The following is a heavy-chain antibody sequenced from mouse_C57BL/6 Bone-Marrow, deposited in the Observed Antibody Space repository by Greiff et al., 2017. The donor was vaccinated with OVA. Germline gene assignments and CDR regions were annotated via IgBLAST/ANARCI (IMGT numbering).Heavy chain of an antibody. V-gene: IGHV5-12*01. Sequence: DVKLVESGGGLVQPGGSLKLSCAASGFTFSDYYMYWVRQTPEKRLEWVAYISNGGGSTYYPDTVKGRFTISRDNAKNTLYLQMSRLKSEDTAMYYCARRSLITTVVAPAYWGQGTLVTVSA. CDR3: ARRSLITTVVAPAY. J-gene: IGHJ3*01. D-gene: IGHD1-1*01. CDR2: ISNGGGST. CDR1: GFTFSDYY.